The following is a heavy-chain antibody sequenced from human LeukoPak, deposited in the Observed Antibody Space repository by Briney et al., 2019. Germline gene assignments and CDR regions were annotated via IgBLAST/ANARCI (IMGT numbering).Heavy chain of an antibody. CDR3: ARGAGSSSAYYYCYYYMDV. CDR2: INPNSGNT. Sequence: GASVKVSCKASRYTFTTYDINWVRQATGQGLEWMGWINPNSGNTGYAQKFQGRVSITRNTSISTAYMELSSLRSEDTAVYYCARGAGSSSAYYYCYYYMDVWGKGTTGTVSS. V-gene: IGHV1-8*03. D-gene: IGHD6-6*01. J-gene: IGHJ6*03. CDR1: RYTFTTYD.